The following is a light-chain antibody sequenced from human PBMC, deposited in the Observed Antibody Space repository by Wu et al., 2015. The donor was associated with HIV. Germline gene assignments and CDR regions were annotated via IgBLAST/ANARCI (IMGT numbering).Light chain of an antibody. CDR2: GAS. Sequence: MLLTQSPDTLSLSPGERATLSCRASQSVSSHLAWYQQKPGQAPRLLIYGASNRATDIPARFSGSGSGTDFTLTISSLEPEDLAIYYCQQNNNWPLTFGQGTRLEIK. CDR1: QSVSSH. CDR3: QQNNNWPLT. V-gene: IGKV3-11*01. J-gene: IGKJ5*01.